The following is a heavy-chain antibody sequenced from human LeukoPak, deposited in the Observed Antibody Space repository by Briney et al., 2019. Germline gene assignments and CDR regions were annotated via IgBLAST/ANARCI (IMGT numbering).Heavy chain of an antibody. CDR1: GGSISSYY. J-gene: IGHJ4*02. Sequence: SETLSLTCTVSGGSISSYYSSWIRQPPGKGLEWIGYIYTSGSTNYNPSLKSRVTISVDTSKNQFSLKLSSVTAADTAVYYCARLAGIYFDYWGQGTLVTVSS. V-gene: IGHV4-4*09. CDR2: IYTSGST. CDR3: ARLAGIYFDY. D-gene: IGHD6-19*01.